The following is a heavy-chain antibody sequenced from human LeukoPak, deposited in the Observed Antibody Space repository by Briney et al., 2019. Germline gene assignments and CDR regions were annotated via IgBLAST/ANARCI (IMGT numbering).Heavy chain of an antibody. CDR1: GSTFTSYD. CDR3: AKDLWPRD. Sequence: PGESRRLSCAASGSTFTSYDTSWVRQVPGKGLEWVSAISGSGATTYYADSVEGRFTISRDNSKNTLYLQTYSLRAEDTGVYYCAKDLWPRDWGQGTLVTVSS. J-gene: IGHJ4*02. V-gene: IGHV3-23*01. CDR2: ISGSGATT. D-gene: IGHD3-10*01.